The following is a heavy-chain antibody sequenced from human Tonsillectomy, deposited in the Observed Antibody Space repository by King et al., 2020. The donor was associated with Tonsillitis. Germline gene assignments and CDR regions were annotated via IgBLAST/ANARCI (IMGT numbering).Heavy chain of an antibody. CDR1: GYTFTSYY. Sequence: QLVQSGAEVKKPGASVKVSCKASGYTFTSYYMHWVRQAPGQGLEWMGIINPSGGSTSYAQKFQGRVTMTRDTSTSTVYMELSSLRSEDTAVYYCARAYGSGSYYNPPDYWGQGTLGTVSS. CDR3: ARAYGSGSYYNPPDY. J-gene: IGHJ4*02. D-gene: IGHD3-10*01. CDR2: INPSGGST. V-gene: IGHV1-46*01.